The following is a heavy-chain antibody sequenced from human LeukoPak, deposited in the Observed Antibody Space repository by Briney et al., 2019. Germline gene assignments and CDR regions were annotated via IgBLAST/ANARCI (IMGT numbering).Heavy chain of an antibody. J-gene: IGHJ6*02. V-gene: IGHV3-23*01. D-gene: IGHD2-2*01. CDR3: AKGLVVPAAMLRYYYYGMDV. Sequence: PGGSLRLSCAASGFTFSSYAMHWVRQAPGKGLEWVSAISGSGGSTYYADSVKGRFTISRDNSKNTLYLQMNSLRAEDTAVYYCAKGLVVPAAMLRYYYYGMDVWGQGTTVTVSS. CDR1: GFTFSSYA. CDR2: ISGSGGST.